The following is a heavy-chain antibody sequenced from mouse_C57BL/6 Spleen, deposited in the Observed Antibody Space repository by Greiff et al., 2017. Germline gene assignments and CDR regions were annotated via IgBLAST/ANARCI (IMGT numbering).Heavy chain of an antibody. CDR3: ARLDGTGYCDY. Sequence: VQLQQSGPELVKPGASVKISCKASGYAFSSSWMNWVKQRPGKGLEWIGRIYPGDGDTNYNGKVKGKATLTADKSSRTAYMQLSSLTSEDSAVYFSARLDGTGYCDYWGQGTTLTVSS. CDR2: IYPGDGDT. V-gene: IGHV1-82*01. J-gene: IGHJ2*01. D-gene: IGHD4-1*01. CDR1: GYAFSSSW.